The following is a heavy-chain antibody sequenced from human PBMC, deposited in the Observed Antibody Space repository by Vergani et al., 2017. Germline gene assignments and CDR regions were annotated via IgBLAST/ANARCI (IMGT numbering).Heavy chain of an antibody. CDR2: IDHTGRP. CDR1: GGSFTSYH. J-gene: IGHJ6*03. CDR3: ARVNTETNGHLYYYYYMDV. Sequence: QVQLQQWGGGLLKPSETLSLTCVVNGGSFTSYHWTWIRQSPGEGLEWVGDIDHTGRPDYNPSLKSRLTMSVDKSRNQFSLTLNSVTATDTAIYFCARVNTETNGHLYYYYYMDVCGQGNAVTVS. D-gene: IGHD4-11*01. V-gene: IGHV4-34*01.